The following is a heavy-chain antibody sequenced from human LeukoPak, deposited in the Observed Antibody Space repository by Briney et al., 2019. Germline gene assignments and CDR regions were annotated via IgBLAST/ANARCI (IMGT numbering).Heavy chain of an antibody. D-gene: IGHD3-3*01. CDR1: GYTFTSYD. CDR2: MNPNSGNT. CDR3: ARVGIRFLEWLLYRSAFDI. Sequence: ASVKVSCKASGYTFTSYDINWVRQATGQGLERMGWMNPNSGNTGYAQKFQGRVTMTRNTSISTAYMELSSLRSEDTAVYYCARVGIRFLEWLLYRSAFDIWGQGTMVTVSS. J-gene: IGHJ3*02. V-gene: IGHV1-8*01.